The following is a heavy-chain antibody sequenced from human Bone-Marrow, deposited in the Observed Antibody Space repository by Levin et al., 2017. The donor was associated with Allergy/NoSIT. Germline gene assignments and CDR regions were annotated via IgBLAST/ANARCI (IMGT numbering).Heavy chain of an antibody. Sequence: ETLSLTCAASGFTFSSYSMNWVRQAPGKGLEWVSYISSSSSTIYYADSVKGRFTISRDNAKNSLYLQMNSLRAEDTAVYYCAGRVFDYWGQGTLVTVSS. CDR3: AGRVFDY. CDR1: GFTFSSYS. V-gene: IGHV3-48*01. CDR2: ISSSSSTI. J-gene: IGHJ4*02.